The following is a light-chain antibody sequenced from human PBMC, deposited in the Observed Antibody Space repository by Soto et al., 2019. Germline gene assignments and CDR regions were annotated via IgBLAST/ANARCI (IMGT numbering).Light chain of an antibody. Sequence: QSALTQPASVSGSPGQSITISCTGTSSDVGGYNAVSWYQQHPGKAPKLMIYDVTNRPSGASNRFSGSQSGNTASLTISGVQAEDEADYYCGSYATGGAYVFGTGTKLTVL. J-gene: IGLJ1*01. CDR3: GSYATGGAYV. CDR1: SSDVGGYNA. V-gene: IGLV2-14*01. CDR2: DVT.